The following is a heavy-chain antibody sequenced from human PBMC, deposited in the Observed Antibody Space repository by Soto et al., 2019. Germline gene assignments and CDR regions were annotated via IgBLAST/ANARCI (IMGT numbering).Heavy chain of an antibody. CDR2: IKSKTDGGTT. Sequence: GGSLRLSCAAPGFTFSNAWMSWVRQAPGKGLEWVGRIKSKTDGGTTDYAAPVKGRFTISRDDSKNTLYLQMNSLKTEDTAVYYCTTDGVGFLYGMDVWGQGTTVTVSS. CDR1: GFTFSNAW. V-gene: IGHV3-15*01. D-gene: IGHD3-10*01. CDR3: TTDGVGFLYGMDV. J-gene: IGHJ6*02.